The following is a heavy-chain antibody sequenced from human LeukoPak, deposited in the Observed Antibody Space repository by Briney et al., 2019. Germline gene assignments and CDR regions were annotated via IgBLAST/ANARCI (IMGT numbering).Heavy chain of an antibody. D-gene: IGHD3/OR15-3a*01. CDR2: IRYDGSNK. Sequence: GGSLRLSCAASGFTLSSYGMHWVRQAPGKGLEWVAFIRYDGSNKYYADSVKGRFTISRDNSKNTLYLQMNSLRAEDTAVYYCAKEGAVWTGAFDIWGQGTMVTVSS. J-gene: IGHJ3*02. CDR3: AKEGAVWTGAFDI. V-gene: IGHV3-30*02. CDR1: GFTLSSYG.